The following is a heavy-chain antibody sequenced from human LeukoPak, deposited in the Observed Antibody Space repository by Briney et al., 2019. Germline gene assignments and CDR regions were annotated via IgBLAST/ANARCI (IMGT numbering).Heavy chain of an antibody. J-gene: IGHJ3*02. Sequence: SETPSLTRTVSGGSISSSSYYWGWIRQPPGKGLEWIGSIYYSGSTYYNPSLKSRVTISVDTSKNQFSLKLSSVTAADTAVYYCARVGGIYYDSSGYFDAFDIWGQGTMVTVSS. CDR2: IYYSGST. V-gene: IGHV4-39*01. D-gene: IGHD3-22*01. CDR1: GGSISSSSYY. CDR3: ARVGGIYYDSSGYFDAFDI.